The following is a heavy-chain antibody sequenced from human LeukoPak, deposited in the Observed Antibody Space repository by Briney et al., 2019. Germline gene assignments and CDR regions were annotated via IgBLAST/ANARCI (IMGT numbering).Heavy chain of an antibody. CDR3: ARDLGSYGWGNHFDY. D-gene: IGHD3-16*01. J-gene: IGHJ4*02. V-gene: IGHV3-30-3*01. CDR1: GLTFSDHA. Sequence: PGGSLRLSCAASGLTFSDHAMHWVRQAPGKGLEWLGVISYDGNYNHYADSVKGRFTVSRDNSKNTVYLHMSSLKPEDTAAYYCARDLGSYGWGNHFDYCGQGTLVTVSS. CDR2: ISYDGNYN.